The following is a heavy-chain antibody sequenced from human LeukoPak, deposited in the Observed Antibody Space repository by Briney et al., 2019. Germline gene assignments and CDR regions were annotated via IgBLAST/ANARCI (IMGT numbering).Heavy chain of an antibody. V-gene: IGHV1-18*01. J-gene: IGHJ4*02. Sequence: GASVKVSCKTSGYTFISYSINWVRQAPGQGLEWMGWISAYNGNTNYAQKLQGRVSMTTDTTTSTAYMELRGLRSDDTAVYYCARALRYYSDSSGYAFDYWGQGTLVTVSS. CDR2: ISAYNGNT. CDR3: ARALRYYSDSSGYAFDY. D-gene: IGHD3-22*01. CDR1: GYTFISYS.